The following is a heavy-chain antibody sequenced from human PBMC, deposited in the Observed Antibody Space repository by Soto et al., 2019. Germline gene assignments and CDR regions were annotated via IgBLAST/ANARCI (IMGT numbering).Heavy chain of an antibody. J-gene: IGHJ4*02. CDR2: IYYSGST. V-gene: IGHV4-59*01. Sequence: SETLSLTCTVSGGSISSYYWSWIRQPPGKGLEWIGYIYYSGSTNYNPSLKSRVTISVDTSKNQFSLKLSSVTAADTAVYYCASSNYYDSSGYYAPYFDYWGQGTLVTVSS. CDR3: ASSNYYDSSGYYAPYFDY. D-gene: IGHD3-22*01. CDR1: GGSISSYY.